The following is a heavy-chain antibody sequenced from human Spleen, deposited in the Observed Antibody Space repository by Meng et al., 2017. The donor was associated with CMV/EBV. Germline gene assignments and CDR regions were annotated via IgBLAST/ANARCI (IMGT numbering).Heavy chain of an antibody. Sequence: GSLRLSCTVSGGSISSYYWSWIRQPPGKGLEWIGYIYYSGSTNYNPSLKSRVTISVDTSKNQFSLKLSSVTAADTAVYYCARSIGYCSSTSCYTQVAYYGMDVWGQGTTVTVSS. CDR1: GGSISSYY. V-gene: IGHV4-59*01. D-gene: IGHD2-2*02. CDR2: IYYSGST. J-gene: IGHJ6*02. CDR3: ARSIGYCSSTSCYTQVAYYGMDV.